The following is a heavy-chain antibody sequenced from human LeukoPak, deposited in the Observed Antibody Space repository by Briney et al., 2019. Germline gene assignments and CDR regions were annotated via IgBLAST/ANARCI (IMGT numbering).Heavy chain of an antibody. CDR2: ISGDGGST. D-gene: IGHD3-3*01. J-gene: IGHJ3*02. CDR1: GFTFDDYA. Sequence: TGGSLRLSCAASGFTFDDYAMHWVRQAPGKGLEWVSLISGDGGSTYYADSVKGRFTISRDNSKNTLYLQMNSLRAEDTAVYYCAKDRAGRYYDFWSGYSDAFDIWGQGTMVTVSS. CDR3: AKDRAGRYYDFWSGYSDAFDI. V-gene: IGHV3-43*02.